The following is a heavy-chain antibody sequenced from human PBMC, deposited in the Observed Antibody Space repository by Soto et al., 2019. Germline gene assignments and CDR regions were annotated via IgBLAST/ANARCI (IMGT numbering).Heavy chain of an antibody. CDR3: AYRKGAATGTGNWFDP. CDR1: GFSLTTNGVG. CDR2: FYWDDDK. Sequence: SGPTLVNPTETLTLTCTFSGFSLTTNGVGVGWIRQPPGKALEWLGLFYWDDDKRHSPSLQNRLTISKDTSKNQVVLTMANMAPEDTGTYYCAYRKGAATGTGNWFDPWGQGTPVTVSS. D-gene: IGHD1-1*01. V-gene: IGHV2-5*02. J-gene: IGHJ5*02.